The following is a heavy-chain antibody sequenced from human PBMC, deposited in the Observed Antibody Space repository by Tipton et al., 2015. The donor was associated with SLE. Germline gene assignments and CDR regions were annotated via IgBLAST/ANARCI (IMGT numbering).Heavy chain of an antibody. CDR2: INHSGST. Sequence: TLSLTCAVYGGSFSGYYWNWIRQPPGKGLEWIGEINHSGSTNYNPSLKSRVTISVDTSTNQFSLKLNSVTAADTAVYYCARGEAPYYFDSSGYYSDAFDIWGQGTMVTVSS. CDR1: GGSFSGYY. J-gene: IGHJ3*02. CDR3: ARGEAPYYFDSSGYYSDAFDI. D-gene: IGHD3-22*01. V-gene: IGHV4-34*01.